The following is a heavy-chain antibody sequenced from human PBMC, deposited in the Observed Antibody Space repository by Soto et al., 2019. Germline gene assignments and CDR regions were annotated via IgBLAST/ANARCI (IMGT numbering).Heavy chain of an antibody. V-gene: IGHV4-31*03. D-gene: IGHD5-18*01. CDR3: ARGLGYSYGYASFDY. CDR2: IYHSGST. Sequence: PSETLSLTCTVSNGSISNDKFFWAWVRQRPGKGLEWIGYIYHSGSTYYNPSLQSRLTISIDTSKSQFSLKLSSVTAADTAVYYCARGLGYSYGYASFDYWGQGTLVTVSS. J-gene: IGHJ4*02. CDR1: NGSISNDKFF.